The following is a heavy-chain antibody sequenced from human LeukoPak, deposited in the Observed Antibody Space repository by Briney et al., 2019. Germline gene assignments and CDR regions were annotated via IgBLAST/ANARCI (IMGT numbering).Heavy chain of an antibody. CDR3: ARGRHYGMDV. CDR2: ISSDGTNT. V-gene: IGHV3-74*01. CDR1: GFXFSSHW. J-gene: IGHJ6*02. Sequence: PGGSLRLSCAASGFXFSSHWIHWVRQVPGKGLVWVSRISSDGTNTTYADSVKGRFTISRDNAKNTLYLEMNSLRAEDTAVYYCARGRHYGMDVWGQGTTVTVSS.